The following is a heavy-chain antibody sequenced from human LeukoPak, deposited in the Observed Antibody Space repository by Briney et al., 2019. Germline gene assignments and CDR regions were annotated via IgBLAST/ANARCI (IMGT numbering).Heavy chain of an antibody. CDR3: ARGMTTVNFDY. J-gene: IGHJ4*02. CDR2: IYYSGST. CDR1: GGSISSYY. D-gene: IGHD4-11*01. Sequence: MSSETLSLTCTVSGGSISSYYWSWIRQPPGKGLEWIGYIYYSGSTNYNPSLKSRVTISVDTSKNQFSLKLSSVTAADTAVYYCARGMTTVNFDYWGQGTLVTVSS. V-gene: IGHV4-59*01.